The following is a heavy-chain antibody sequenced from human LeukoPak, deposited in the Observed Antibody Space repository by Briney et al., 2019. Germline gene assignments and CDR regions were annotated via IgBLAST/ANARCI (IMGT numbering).Heavy chain of an antibody. Sequence: PGGSLRLSCAASGFTFSSYAMSWVRQAPGKGLEWVSAISGSGGSTYYADSVKGRFTISRDNSKNTLYLQMNSLRAEDTAVYYCATYGSGSYYNNWFDHWGQGTLVTVSS. CDR1: GFTFSSYA. V-gene: IGHV3-23*01. D-gene: IGHD3-10*01. CDR3: ATYGSGSYYNNWFDH. J-gene: IGHJ5*02. CDR2: ISGSGGST.